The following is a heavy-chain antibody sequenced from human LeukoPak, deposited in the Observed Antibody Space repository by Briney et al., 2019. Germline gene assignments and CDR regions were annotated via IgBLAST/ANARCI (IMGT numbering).Heavy chain of an antibody. Sequence: SETLSLTCTVSGGSISSGDYYWSWIRQPPGKGLEWIGYIYYSGSSYYNPSLKSRVTISVDTSKNQFSLKLSSVTAADTAVYYCARDRSGYFDYWGQGTLVTVSS. CDR3: ARDRSGYFDY. J-gene: IGHJ4*02. V-gene: IGHV4-30-4*01. D-gene: IGHD3-22*01. CDR2: IYYSGSS. CDR1: GGSISSGDYY.